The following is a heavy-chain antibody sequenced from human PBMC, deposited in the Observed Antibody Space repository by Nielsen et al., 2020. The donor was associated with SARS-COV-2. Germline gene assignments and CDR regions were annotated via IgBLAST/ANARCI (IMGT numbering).Heavy chain of an antibody. D-gene: IGHD3-16*02. CDR1: GYTFTTYG. J-gene: IGHJ5*02. V-gene: IGHV1-18*04. Sequence: ASVKVSCKASGYTFTTYGIGWVRQASGQGLEWMGWISRNNGKTQYAQKFQGRVTMTTDTSTSTAYMELRSLRSDDTAVYYCARAVGDDYVWGSYHPPRVDRWGQGNLVTVSS. CDR3: ARAVGDDYVWGSYHPPRVDR. CDR2: ISRNNGKT.